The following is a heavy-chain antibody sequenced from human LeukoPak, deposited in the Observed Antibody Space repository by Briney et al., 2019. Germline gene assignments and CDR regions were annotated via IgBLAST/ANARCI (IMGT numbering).Heavy chain of an antibody. D-gene: IGHD2-2*01. J-gene: IGHJ6*04. Sequence: SETLSLTCAVYGGSFSGYYWSWIRQPPGKGLEWIGEINHSGSTNYNPSLKSRVTISVDTSKNQFSLKLSSVTAADTAVYYCARGQLVPAAKKRGYYYGMDVWGKGTTVTVSS. CDR3: ARGQLVPAAKKRGYYYGMDV. V-gene: IGHV4-34*01. CDR2: INHSGST. CDR1: GGSFSGYY.